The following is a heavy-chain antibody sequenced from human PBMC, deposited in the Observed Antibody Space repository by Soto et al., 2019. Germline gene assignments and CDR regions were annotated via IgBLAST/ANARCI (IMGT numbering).Heavy chain of an antibody. Sequence: QVQLQESGPGLVKPSQTLSLTCTVSGGSISSGDYYWSWIRQPPGKGLEWIGYSYYSGSTYYNPSLKSRVTISVDTSKYQFALKLSSVTAADTAVYYCARIIEAAATFDYWGQGTLVTVSS. V-gene: IGHV4-30-4*01. J-gene: IGHJ4*02. CDR2: SYYSGST. D-gene: IGHD6-13*01. CDR1: GGSISSGDYY. CDR3: ARIIEAAATFDY.